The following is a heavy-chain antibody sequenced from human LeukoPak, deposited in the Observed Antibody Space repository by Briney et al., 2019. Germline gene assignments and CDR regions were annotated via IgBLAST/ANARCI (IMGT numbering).Heavy chain of an antibody. D-gene: IGHD3-10*01. V-gene: IGHV4-59*01. CDR2: IYYSGST. CDR3: ALYLRVRGDY. Sequence: SETLSLTCTVSGGSISSYYWSWIRQPPGKGLEWIGYIYYSGSTNYNPSLKSRVTISVDTSKNQFSLKLSSVTAADTAVYYCALYLRVRGDYWGQGTLVSVSS. CDR1: GGSISSYY. J-gene: IGHJ4*02.